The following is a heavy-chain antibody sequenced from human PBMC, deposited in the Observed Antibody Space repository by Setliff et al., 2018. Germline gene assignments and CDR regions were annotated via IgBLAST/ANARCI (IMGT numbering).Heavy chain of an antibody. V-gene: IGHV4-39*07. Sequence: SETLSLTCTVSGGSISSGTYYWSWIRQTPGKGLEWIGSFSYSGNPHYHPSLRSRVTIAGDTSKKQFSLKMNSVTAADTAVYYCASHVVMEPATPDVFDCWGQGTLVTVSS. CDR2: FSYSGNP. J-gene: IGHJ4*02. CDR1: GGSISSGTYY. D-gene: IGHD2-21*01. CDR3: ASHVVMEPATPDVFDC.